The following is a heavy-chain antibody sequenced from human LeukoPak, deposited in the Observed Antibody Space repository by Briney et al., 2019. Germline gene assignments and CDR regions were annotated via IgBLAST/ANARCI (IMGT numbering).Heavy chain of an antibody. V-gene: IGHV1-2*02. Sequence: ASVKASCKASGYTFIDYYMHWVRQAPGQGLEWMGWINPNSGGTNYAQKYQGRVTMTRDTSISTIYMELSRLRSDDTAIYYCVRDANTADPLAYWGQGTLVTVSS. CDR2: INPNSGGT. D-gene: IGHD2-21*02. CDR1: GYTFIDYY. J-gene: IGHJ4*02. CDR3: VRDANTADPLAY.